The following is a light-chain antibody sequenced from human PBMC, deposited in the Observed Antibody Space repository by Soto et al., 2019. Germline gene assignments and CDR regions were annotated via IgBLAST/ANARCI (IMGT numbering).Light chain of an antibody. Sequence: ERVMTHSPSTLSLSPVERATLSCRASQSVSSDLAWYHQKPGQAPRLLIYGASTRATGIPARFSGSGSGTEFTLTINSLQSEDFAVYYCQQYNNWPRTFGQGTKVDIK. CDR1: QSVSSD. CDR2: GAS. V-gene: IGKV3-15*01. J-gene: IGKJ1*01. CDR3: QQYNNWPRT.